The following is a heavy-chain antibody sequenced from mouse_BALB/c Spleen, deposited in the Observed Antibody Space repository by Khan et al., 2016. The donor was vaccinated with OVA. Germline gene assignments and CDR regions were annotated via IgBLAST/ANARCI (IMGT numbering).Heavy chain of an antibody. CDR1: GFSLTSYG. Sequence: QMQLEESGPGLVAPSQCLSITCTVSGFSLTSYGVHWVRQPPDKGLEWLAVIWTGGNSNYNSALMSRLSISKDNSNSKVSLKRNRLQTDDTVMYYCARLEDTWGKGTSLIVFS. J-gene: IGHJ2*03. V-gene: IGHV2-9*02. CDR2: IWTGGNS. CDR3: ARLEDT.